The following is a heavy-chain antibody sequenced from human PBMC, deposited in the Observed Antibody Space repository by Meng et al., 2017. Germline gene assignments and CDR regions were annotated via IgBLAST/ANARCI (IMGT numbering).Heavy chain of an antibody. V-gene: IGHV6-1*01. CDR3: ARGVVYAISYFDY. J-gene: IGHJ4*02. CDR2: TYYRSKWYN. D-gene: IGHD2-8*02. Sequence: VQLQQAAPRAVKPSHPLAPPPATSGDRFSSNSAAWNWIRQSPSRGLEWLGRTYYRSKWYNDYAVSVKSRITINPDTSKNQFSLQLNSVTPEDTAVYYCARGVVYAISYFDYWGQGTLVTVSS. CDR1: GDRFSSNSAA.